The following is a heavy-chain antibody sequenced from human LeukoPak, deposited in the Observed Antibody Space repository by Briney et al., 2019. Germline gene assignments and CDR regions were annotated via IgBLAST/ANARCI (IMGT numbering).Heavy chain of an antibody. J-gene: IGHJ2*01. D-gene: IGHD1-26*01. Sequence: GGSLRLSCAASGFTFSSYSMNWVRQAPGKGLEWVSSISSSSSYIYYADSVKGRFTISRDNAKNSLYLQMNSLRAEDTAVHYCARGVGATNRYFDLWGRGTLVTVSS. V-gene: IGHV3-21*01. CDR3: ARGVGATNRYFDL. CDR1: GFTFSSYS. CDR2: ISSSSSYI.